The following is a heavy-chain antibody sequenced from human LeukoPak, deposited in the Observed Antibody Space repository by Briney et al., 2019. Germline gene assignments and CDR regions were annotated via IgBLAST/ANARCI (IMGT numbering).Heavy chain of an antibody. CDR1: GFTFSDYY. Sequence: GGSLRLSCAASGFTFSDYYMSWICQAPGKGQGWVSYISSSGSTIYYADSLKGRFTISRDNAKNSLHLQMNSLRAEDTAVYYCARVRYYYDSSGYYLADYWGQGTLVTVSS. J-gene: IGHJ4*02. D-gene: IGHD3-22*01. V-gene: IGHV3-11*01. CDR3: ARVRYYYDSSGYYLADY. CDR2: ISSSGSTI.